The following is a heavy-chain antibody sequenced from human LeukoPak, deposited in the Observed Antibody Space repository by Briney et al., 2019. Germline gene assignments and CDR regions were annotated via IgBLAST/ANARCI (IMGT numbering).Heavy chain of an antibody. CDR1: GGSISTSNYY. Sequence: SETLSLTCTVSGGSISTSNYYWGWIRQPPGKGLEWIGNIFYSGSTYYSPSLRSRVTISLDTSRNQFSLKLSSVTAADTAVYYCGVVTAIRDWFDPWGQGTLVTVSS. V-gene: IGHV4-39*07. D-gene: IGHD2-21*02. J-gene: IGHJ5*02. CDR3: GVVTAIRDWFDP. CDR2: IFYSGST.